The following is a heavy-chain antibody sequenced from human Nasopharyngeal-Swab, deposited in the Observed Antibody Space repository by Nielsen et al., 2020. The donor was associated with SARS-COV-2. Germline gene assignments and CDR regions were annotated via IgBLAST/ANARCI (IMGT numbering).Heavy chain of an antibody. CDR1: GFTFSSYA. CDR3: ASAHGGSYWYFDP. Sequence: GESLKISCAASGFTFSSYAMHWVRQAPGKGLEWVAVISYDGSNKYYADSVKGRFTISRDNSKNTLYLQMNSLRAEDTAVYYCASAHGGSYWYFDPWGRGTLVTVSS. CDR2: ISYDGSNK. D-gene: IGHD4-23*01. V-gene: IGHV3-30-3*01. J-gene: IGHJ2*01.